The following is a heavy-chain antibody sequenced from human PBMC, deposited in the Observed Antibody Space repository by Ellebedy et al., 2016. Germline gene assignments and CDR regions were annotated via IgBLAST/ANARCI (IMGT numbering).Heavy chain of an antibody. CDR2: IFWNDDK. V-gene: IGHV2-5*01. D-gene: IGHD2-15*01. J-gene: IGHJ6*02. Sequence: SGPTLVKPTQTLTLTCTFSGFSLSTSGVGVGWIRQPPGKALEWLALIFWNDDKRYSPSLKSRLTITKDTSKNQVVLTMTNMDPVDTATYYCARPPLSLGYCSGGSCFYYYYGMDVWGQGTTVTVSS. CDR1: GFSLSTSGVG. CDR3: ARPPLSLGYCSGGSCFYYYYGMDV.